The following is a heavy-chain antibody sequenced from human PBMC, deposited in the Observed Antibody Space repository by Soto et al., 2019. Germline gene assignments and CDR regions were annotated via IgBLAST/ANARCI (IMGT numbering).Heavy chain of an antibody. J-gene: IGHJ5*01. CDR3: ARDKHMGIQHGLSIPGDQLSRSPDS. V-gene: IGHV4-30-4*01. Sequence: PGKGLEWIGYIYDRGSTYYNPSLKSRVTISVDTSKNQFSLKLSSVTAADTAVYFCARDKHMGIQHGLSIPGDQLSRSPDS. D-gene: IGHD4-17*01. CDR2: IYDRGST.